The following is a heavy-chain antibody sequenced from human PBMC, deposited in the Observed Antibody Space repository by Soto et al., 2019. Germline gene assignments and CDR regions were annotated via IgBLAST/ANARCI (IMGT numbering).Heavy chain of an antibody. Sequence: QVQLVQSGAEVRKPGSSVKVSCKAPGGTFSTYIISWVRQAPGQGLEWMGRIIPIPDITNYAQKLQGRVTVTADRSTSTAYIELTSLKSEDTAVYDCARDRITTRGDAFDLWGQGTMVTVSS. CDR3: ARDRITTRGDAFDL. J-gene: IGHJ3*01. D-gene: IGHD3-3*01. CDR1: GGTFSTYI. CDR2: IIPIPDIT. V-gene: IGHV1-69*08.